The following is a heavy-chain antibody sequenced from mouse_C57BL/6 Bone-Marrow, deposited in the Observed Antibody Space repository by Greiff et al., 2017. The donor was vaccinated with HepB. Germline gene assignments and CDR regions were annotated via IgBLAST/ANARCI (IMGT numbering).Heavy chain of an antibody. CDR3: AKIGYYGREDWYFDV. CDR1: GFSLTSYG. D-gene: IGHD1-1*01. CDR2: IWRGGST. V-gene: IGHV2-5*01. J-gene: IGHJ1*03. Sequence: QVHVKQSGPGLVQPSQSLSITCTVSGFSLTSYGVHWVRQSPGKGLEWLGVIWRGGSTDYNAAFMSRLSITKDNSKSQVFFKMNSLQADDTAIYYCAKIGYYGREDWYFDVRGTGTTVTVSS.